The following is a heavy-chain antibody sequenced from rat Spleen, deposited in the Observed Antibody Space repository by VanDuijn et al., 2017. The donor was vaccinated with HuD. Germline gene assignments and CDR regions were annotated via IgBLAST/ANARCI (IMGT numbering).Heavy chain of an antibody. D-gene: IGHD1-6*01. J-gene: IGHJ3*01. CDR2: IKYGDFTP. V-gene: IGHV5-20*01. CDR1: GFTFSDYY. Sequence: EVQLVESGGGLVQPGRSLKLSCAASGFTFSDYYMAWVRQAPKKGLEWVASIKYGDFTPYYGESVMGRFTISRDDGESTLYLQMGSLRSEDTATYYCTTFSDYATSPFAYWGRGALVTVSS. CDR3: TTFSDYATSPFAY.